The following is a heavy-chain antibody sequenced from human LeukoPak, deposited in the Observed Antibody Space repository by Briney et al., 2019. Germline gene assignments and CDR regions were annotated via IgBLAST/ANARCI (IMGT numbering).Heavy chain of an antibody. V-gene: IGHV3-23*01. CDR1: GFTFSSYA. CDR3: ARAAGIGGSYFFDY. CDR2: ISGSGGST. J-gene: IGHJ4*02. Sequence: GGSLRLSCAASGFTFSSYAMSWVRQAPGKGLEWVSAISGSGGSTYYADSVKGRFTISRDNSKNSLYLQMNSLRDEDTAVYYCARAAGIGGSYFFDYWGQGTLVTVSS. D-gene: IGHD1-26*01.